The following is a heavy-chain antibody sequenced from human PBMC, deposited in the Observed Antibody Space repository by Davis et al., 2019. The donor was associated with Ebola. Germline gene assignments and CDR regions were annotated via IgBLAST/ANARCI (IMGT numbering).Heavy chain of an antibody. D-gene: IGHD1-7*01. J-gene: IGHJ6*02. V-gene: IGHV1-2*04. CDR1: GYTFTGYY. CDR3: ARGTGTTSGYYYGMDV. CDR2: INPNSGGT. Sequence: AASVKVSCTASGYTFTGYYMHWVRQAPGQGLEWMGWINPNSGGTNYAQKFQGWVTMTRDTSISTAYMELSRLRSDDTAVYYCARGTGTTSGYYYGMDVWGQGTTVTVSS.